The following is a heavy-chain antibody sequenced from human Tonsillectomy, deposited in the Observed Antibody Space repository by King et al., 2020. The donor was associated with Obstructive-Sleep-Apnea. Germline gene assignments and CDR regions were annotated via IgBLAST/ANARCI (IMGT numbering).Heavy chain of an antibody. CDR1: GYTFTDYY. CDR3: AREYRIPAATSEAFDI. CDR2: INPSSGGT. Sequence: AQLVQSGAEVKKTGASVKVSCKASGYTFTDYYMHWVRQAPGQGLEWMGWINPSSGGTNCAQKFQGRVTMTRDTSINTAYMEMGRLRSDDTAVYYCAREYRIPAATSEAFDIWVQGTLVTVSS. V-gene: IGHV1-2*02. D-gene: IGHD6-13*01. J-gene: IGHJ3*02.